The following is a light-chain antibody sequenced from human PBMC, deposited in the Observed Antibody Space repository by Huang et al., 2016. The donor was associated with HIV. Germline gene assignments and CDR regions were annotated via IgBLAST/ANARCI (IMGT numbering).Light chain of an antibody. Sequence: AIRMTQSPSSLSASTGDRVNITCRASQDINNFLAWYQQKPGKAPNLLIYAASILETGVPSRFSGGGSGTEFNFSISCLQSEDFATYYCQQYYSYRTFGQGTQVEIK. CDR2: AAS. V-gene: IGKV1-8*01. J-gene: IGKJ1*01. CDR3: QQYYSYRT. CDR1: QDINNF.